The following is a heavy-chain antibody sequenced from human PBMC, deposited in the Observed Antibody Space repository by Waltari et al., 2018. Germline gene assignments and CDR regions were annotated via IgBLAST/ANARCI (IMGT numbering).Heavy chain of an antibody. CDR1: GGSFSGYY. D-gene: IGHD4-17*01. V-gene: IGHV4-34*01. J-gene: IGHJ4*02. CDR2: INHSGST. Sequence: QVQLQQWGAGLLKPSETLSLTCAVYGGSFSGYYWSWIRQPPGKGLEWIGEINHSGSTNYNPSLKSRVTISVDTSKNQFSLKLSSVTAADTAVYYCASSVTTGYFDYWGQRTLVTVSS. CDR3: ASSVTTGYFDY.